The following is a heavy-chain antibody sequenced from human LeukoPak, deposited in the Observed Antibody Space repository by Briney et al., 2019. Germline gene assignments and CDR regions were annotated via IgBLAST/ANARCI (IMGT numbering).Heavy chain of an antibody. V-gene: IGHV3-66*01. CDR3: ARDTGATFDY. CDR1: GFTFSSYA. Sequence: PGGSLRLSCAASGFTFSSYAMSWVRQAPGKGLEWVSVIYSGGSTYYADSVRGRFTISRDNSNNTLYLQMNSLRAEDTAIYYCARDTGATFDYWGQGPLVTVSS. CDR2: IYSGGST. J-gene: IGHJ4*02. D-gene: IGHD1-26*01.